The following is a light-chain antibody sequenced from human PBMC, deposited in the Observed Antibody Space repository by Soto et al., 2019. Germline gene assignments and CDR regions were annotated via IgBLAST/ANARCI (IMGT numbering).Light chain of an antibody. Sequence: DILMTQSPSFVSVSPGDRATLFCRASQNIDTNLAWYQQSLGRPPRLVIYGASSGVTGVPARFSGSGSGTEFTLTITDLQSEDSGLYFCQQYNNWPPYTFGQGTKLEIK. J-gene: IGKJ2*01. CDR1: QNIDTN. CDR2: GAS. V-gene: IGKV3-15*01. CDR3: QQYNNWPPYT.